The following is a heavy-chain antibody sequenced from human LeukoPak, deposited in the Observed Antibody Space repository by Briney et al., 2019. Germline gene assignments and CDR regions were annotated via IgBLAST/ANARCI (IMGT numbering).Heavy chain of an antibody. D-gene: IGHD5-12*01. Sequence: ASVKVSCKASGGTFSSYAISWVRQAPGQGLEWMGRIIPILGIANYAQKFQGRVTITADKSTSTAYMELSSLRSEDTAVYYCAREDYNSGYDCWGQGTLVTVSS. CDR3: AREDYNSGYDC. J-gene: IGHJ4*02. V-gene: IGHV1-69*04. CDR1: GGTFSSYA. CDR2: IIPILGIA.